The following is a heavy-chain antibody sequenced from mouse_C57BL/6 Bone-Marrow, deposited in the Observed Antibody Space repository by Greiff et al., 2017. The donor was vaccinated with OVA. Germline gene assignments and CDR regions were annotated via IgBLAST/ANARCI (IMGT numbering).Heavy chain of an antibody. V-gene: IGHV1-82*01. Sequence: QVQLKESGPELVKPGASVKISCKASGYAFSSSWMNWVKQRPGKGLEWIGRIYPGDGDTNYNGKFKGKATLTADKSSSTAYMQLSSLTSEDSAVYFCARKNYYSNLWYFDVWGTGTTVTVSS. CDR3: ARKNYYSNLWYFDV. J-gene: IGHJ1*03. CDR2: IYPGDGDT. D-gene: IGHD2-5*01. CDR1: GYAFSSSW.